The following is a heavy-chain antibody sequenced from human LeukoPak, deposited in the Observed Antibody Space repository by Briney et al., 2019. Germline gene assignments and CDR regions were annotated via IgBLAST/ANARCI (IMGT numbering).Heavy chain of an antibody. V-gene: IGHV3-23*01. CDR1: GFTFSSYG. J-gene: IGHJ3*02. Sequence: PGGTLRLSCAASGFTFSSYGMSWVRQAPGKGLEWVSAISGSGGSTYYADSVKGRFTISRDNSKNTLYLQMNSLRAEDTAVYYCAKSRRYYDDAFDIWGQGTMVTVSS. CDR2: ISGSGGST. CDR3: AKSRRYYDDAFDI. D-gene: IGHD3-22*01.